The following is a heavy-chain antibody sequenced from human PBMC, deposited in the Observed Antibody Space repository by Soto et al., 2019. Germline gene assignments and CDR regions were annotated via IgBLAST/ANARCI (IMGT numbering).Heavy chain of an antibody. Sequence: GESLKISCKASGFTFSSYSLGWVRHMPGKGLQWMGNIFSSDSRAKYSPSFVGQVTISVDRSINTAYLQWSSLKASDTAIYYCVTWRGSSWFDYWGPGTLVTVSS. CDR3: VTWRGSSWFDY. D-gene: IGHD2-2*01. J-gene: IGHJ4*02. CDR2: IFSSDSRA. CDR1: GFTFSSYS. V-gene: IGHV5-51*01.